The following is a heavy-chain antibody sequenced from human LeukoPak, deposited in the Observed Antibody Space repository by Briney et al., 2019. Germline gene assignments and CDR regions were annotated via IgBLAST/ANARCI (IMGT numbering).Heavy chain of an antibody. CDR3: ARDNWFGESPYYYYYMDV. J-gene: IGHJ6*03. Sequence: SETLSLTCAVYGGSFSGYYWSWIRQPPGKGLEWIGEINHSGSTNYNPSLKSRVTISVDTSKNQFSLKLSSVTAADTAVYYCARDNWFGESPYYYYYMDVWGKGTTVTVSS. CDR2: INHSGST. D-gene: IGHD3-10*01. V-gene: IGHV4-34*01. CDR1: GGSFSGYY.